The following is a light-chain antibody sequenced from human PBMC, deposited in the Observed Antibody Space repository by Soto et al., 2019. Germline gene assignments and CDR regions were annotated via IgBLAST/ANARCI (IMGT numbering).Light chain of an antibody. CDR2: GAS. CDR3: QQYNNWYT. CDR1: QSVSSN. J-gene: IGKJ2*01. Sequence: EIVMTQSPATLSVSPGERATLSCRASQSVSSNLAWYQQKPGQAPRLLIYGASTRATGIAARFSGSGSGREFTLTISSLQSEDFAVYYCQQYNNWYTFGQGTKLEIK. V-gene: IGKV3-15*01.